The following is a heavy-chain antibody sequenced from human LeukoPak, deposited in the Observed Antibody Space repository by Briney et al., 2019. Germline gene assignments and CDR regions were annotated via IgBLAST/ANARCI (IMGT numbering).Heavy chain of an antibody. CDR1: GFTFSSYW. V-gene: IGHV3-7*04. D-gene: IGHD4-17*01. CDR3: ARDRFGYGDPAFDY. Sequence: GGSLRLSCAASGFTFSSYWMTWVRQAPGKGLEWVASLKLDGSDTYYVDSVKGRFAISRDNAKNSLYLRMNSLRAEDTAVYYCARDRFGYGDPAFDYWGQGTLVTVYS. J-gene: IGHJ4*02. CDR2: LKLDGSDT.